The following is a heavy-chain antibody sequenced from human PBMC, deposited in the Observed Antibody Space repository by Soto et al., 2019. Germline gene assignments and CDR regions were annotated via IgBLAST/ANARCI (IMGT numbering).Heavy chain of an antibody. D-gene: IGHD3-10*01. V-gene: IGHV2-5*02. CDR1: GFSLSTSGVG. CDR3: AHRREVWFGELPWYYFDY. Sequence: QITLKESGPTLVKPTQTLTLTCTFSGFSLSTSGVGVGWIRQPPGKALEWLALIYWDDDKRYSPSLKSRLTITKDXXKXQXXLTMTNMDPVDTATYYCAHRREVWFGELPWYYFDYWGQGTLVTVSS. CDR2: IYWDDDK. J-gene: IGHJ4*02.